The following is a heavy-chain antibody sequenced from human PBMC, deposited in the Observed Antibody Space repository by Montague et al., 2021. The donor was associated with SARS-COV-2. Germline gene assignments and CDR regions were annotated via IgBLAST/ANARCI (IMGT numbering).Heavy chain of an antibody. CDR1: GGSISSYY. CDR2: IYYSGNT. D-gene: IGHD5-12*01. Sequence: SETLSLTCTVSGGSISSYYWNWIRQSPGKGLEWIGYIYYSGNTKYNPSLKSRVTISVDTSKSQMSLRLNSVTAADTAVYYCAGDRGRFWHFDLWGRGTLVTVSS. J-gene: IGHJ2*01. V-gene: IGHV4-59*01. CDR3: AGDRGRFWHFDL.